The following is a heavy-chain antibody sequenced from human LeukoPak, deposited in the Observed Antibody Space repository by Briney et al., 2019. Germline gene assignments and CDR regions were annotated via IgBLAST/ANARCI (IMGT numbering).Heavy chain of an antibody. CDR2: IHYSGST. CDR3: ARGGLEMATILLY. Sequence: PSETLSLTCTVSGGSINSYYWSWIRQPPGKGLECIGYIHYSGSTNYNPSLKSRVTISVDTSKNQFSLKLSSVTAADTAVYYCARGGLEMATILLYWGQGTLVTVSS. D-gene: IGHD5-24*01. CDR1: GGSINSYY. V-gene: IGHV4-59*01. J-gene: IGHJ4*02.